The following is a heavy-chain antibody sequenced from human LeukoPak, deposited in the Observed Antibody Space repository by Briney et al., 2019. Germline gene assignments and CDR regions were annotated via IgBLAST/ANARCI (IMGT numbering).Heavy chain of an antibody. V-gene: IGHV3-21*01. CDR2: ISSSSSYI. CDR1: GFTFSSYS. J-gene: IGHJ3*02. Sequence: GGSLRLSCAASGFTFSSYSMNWVRQAPGKGLEWVSSISSSSSYIDYADSVKGRFTISRDNAKNSLYLQMNSLRAEDTAVYYCARDQEDPRFLEWLTSPDAFDIWGQGTMVTVSS. CDR3: ARDQEDPRFLEWLTSPDAFDI. D-gene: IGHD3-3*01.